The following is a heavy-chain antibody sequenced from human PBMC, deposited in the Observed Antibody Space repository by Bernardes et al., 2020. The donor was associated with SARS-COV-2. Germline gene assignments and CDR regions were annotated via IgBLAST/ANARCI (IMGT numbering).Heavy chain of an antibody. J-gene: IGHJ6*04. Sequence: ASEKVSCKVSGYTLSELSMHWVRQAPGKVLEWMGGFDPEDGETIYAQKFQGRVTMTEDTSTDTAYMELNSLRAEDTAVYYCARDNQWLGDHYYYVMDVWGIGTTVTVSS. CDR3: ARDNQWLGDHYYYVMDV. D-gene: IGHD6-19*01. CDR1: GYTLSELS. V-gene: IGHV1-24*01. CDR2: FDPEDGET.